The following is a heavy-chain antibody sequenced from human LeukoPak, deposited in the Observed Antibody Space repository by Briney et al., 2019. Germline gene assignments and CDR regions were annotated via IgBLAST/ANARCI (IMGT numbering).Heavy chain of an antibody. CDR3: ARDLGSGWYSGHRY. CDR1: GYTFTGYY. Sequence: ASVKVSCKASGYTFTGYYMHWVRQAPGQGLEWMGWINPNSGGTNYAQKLQGRVTMTRDTSISTAYMELSRLRSDDTAVYYCARDLGSGWYSGHRYWGQGTLVTVSS. J-gene: IGHJ4*02. CDR2: INPNSGGT. D-gene: IGHD6-19*01. V-gene: IGHV1-2*02.